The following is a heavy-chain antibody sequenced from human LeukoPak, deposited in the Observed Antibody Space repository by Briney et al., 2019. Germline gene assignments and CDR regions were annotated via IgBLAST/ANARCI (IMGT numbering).Heavy chain of an antibody. CDR2: IYSSGST. Sequence: PSQTLSLTCTVSCGSITSDTNYWSWIRQPAGKGLEWIGRIYSSGSTNYNPSLKSRVTISVDTSKNQFSLKLSSVTAADTAVYYCARGLPVYMVRGVILDYWGQGTLVTVSS. CDR3: ARGLPVYMVRGVILDY. D-gene: IGHD3-10*01. CDR1: CGSITSDTNY. J-gene: IGHJ4*02. V-gene: IGHV4-61*02.